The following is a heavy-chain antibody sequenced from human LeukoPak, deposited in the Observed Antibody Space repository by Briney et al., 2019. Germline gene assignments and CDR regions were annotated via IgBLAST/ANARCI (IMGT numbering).Heavy chain of an antibody. D-gene: IGHD5-18*01. V-gene: IGHV1-69*05. CDR3: ARSSRIQLWFLFGY. CDR2: IIPIFGRA. CDR1: GGTFSSCA. Sequence: KVSCKASGGTFSSCAISWVRHAPGQGLEWMGGIIPIFGRANYAQKFQGRVTITTDESTSTAYMELSSLRSEDTAVYYCARSSRIQLWFLFGYWGQGTLVTVSS. J-gene: IGHJ4*02.